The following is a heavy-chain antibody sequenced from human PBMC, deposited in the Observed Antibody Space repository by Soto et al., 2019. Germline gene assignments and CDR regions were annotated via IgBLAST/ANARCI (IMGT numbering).Heavy chain of an antibody. CDR1: GGSVSSGSYY. V-gene: IGHV4-61*01. CDR3: ARGTAMVTVIDY. D-gene: IGHD5-18*01. CDR2: IYYSGST. Sequence: SETLSLTCTVSGGSVSSGSYYWSWIRQPPGKGLEWIGYIYYSGSTNYNPSLKSRVTISVDTSKNQFSLKLSSVTAADTAVYYCARGTAMVTVIDYWGQGTLVTV. J-gene: IGHJ4*02.